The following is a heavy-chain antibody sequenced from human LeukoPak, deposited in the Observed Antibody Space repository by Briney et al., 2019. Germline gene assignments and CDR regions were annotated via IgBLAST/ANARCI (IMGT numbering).Heavy chain of an antibody. J-gene: IGHJ4*02. V-gene: IGHV3-23*01. Sequence: LGGSLRLSCAASGFTFSSYAMSWVRQAPGKGLEWVSAITGSGRTTYSADSVKGRFIISRDNSKNTLYLQMNRLRAEDTAVYYCAKDPQPYYYGSGNWGQGTLVTVSS. CDR2: ITGSGRTT. D-gene: IGHD3-10*01. CDR3: AKDPQPYYYGSGN. CDR1: GFTFSSYA.